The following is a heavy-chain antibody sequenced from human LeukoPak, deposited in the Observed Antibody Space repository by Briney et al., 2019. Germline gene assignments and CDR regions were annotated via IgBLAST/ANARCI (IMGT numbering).Heavy chain of an antibody. Sequence: QSGGSLRLSCTASGFTFSSYAMHWVRQAPGKGLEYVSAISSNGGSTYYANSVKGRFTISRDNSKNTLYLQMGSLRAEDMAVYYCARGGWGAKYYDILTGSSDYDYWGQGTLVTVSS. V-gene: IGHV3-64*01. CDR1: GFTFSSYA. CDR3: ARGGWGAKYYDILTGSSDYDY. J-gene: IGHJ4*02. D-gene: IGHD3-9*01. CDR2: ISSNGGST.